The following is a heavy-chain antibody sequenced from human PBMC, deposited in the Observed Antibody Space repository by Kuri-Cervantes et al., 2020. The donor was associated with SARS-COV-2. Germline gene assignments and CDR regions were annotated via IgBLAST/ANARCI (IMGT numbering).Heavy chain of an antibody. CDR2: ISSSSSYI. CDR3: ARASSSAFDI. Sequence: GGSLRLSCAASGFTISSYSMNWVRQAPGKGLEWVASISSSSSYIYYADSVKGRFTISRDNAKNSLYLQMNSLRAEDTAVYYCARASSSAFDIWGQGTMVTVSS. J-gene: IGHJ3*02. V-gene: IGHV3-21*01. D-gene: IGHD2-2*01. CDR1: GFTISSYS.